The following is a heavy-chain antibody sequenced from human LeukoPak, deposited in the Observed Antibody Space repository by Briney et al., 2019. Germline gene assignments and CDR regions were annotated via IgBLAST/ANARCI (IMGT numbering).Heavy chain of an antibody. D-gene: IGHD3-10*01. CDR2: ISSNGGST. J-gene: IGHJ4*02. V-gene: IGHV3-64*01. CDR3: ARAPYHYGSGVDY. Sequence: PGGSLRLSCAASGFTFSSYAMNWVRQSPGKGLEYVSAISSNGGSTYYANSVKGRFTISRDNSKNTLYLQMGSLRAEDMAVYYCARAPYHYGSGVDYWGQGTLVTVSS. CDR1: GFTFSSYA.